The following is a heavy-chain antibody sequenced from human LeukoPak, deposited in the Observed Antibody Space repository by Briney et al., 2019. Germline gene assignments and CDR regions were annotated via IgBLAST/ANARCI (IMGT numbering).Heavy chain of an antibody. CDR2: ISWNSGSI. CDR3: ARITDTVY. D-gene: IGHD2-15*01. Sequence: PGGSLRLSCAASGFTFDDYAMHWVRQAPGKGLEWVSGISWNSGSIGYADSVKGRFTISRDNAKNSLYLQMNSLRAEDTAVYYCARITDTVYWGQGTLVTVSS. V-gene: IGHV3-9*01. J-gene: IGHJ4*02. CDR1: GFTFDDYA.